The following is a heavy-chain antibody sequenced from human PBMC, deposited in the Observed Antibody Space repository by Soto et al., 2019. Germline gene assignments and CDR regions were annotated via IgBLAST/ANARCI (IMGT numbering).Heavy chain of an antibody. V-gene: IGHV4-34*01. J-gene: IGHJ4*02. CDR3: ARGVQWLPLSKPTSFDY. D-gene: IGHD6-19*01. Sequence: SETLSLTCSVYGGSFSVYYWSWIRQPPGKGLEWIGEINHSGSTNYNPSLKSRVTISVDTSKNQFSLKLSSVTAADTAVYYCARGVQWLPLSKPTSFDYWGQGTLVTVSS. CDR2: INHSGST. CDR1: GGSFSVYY.